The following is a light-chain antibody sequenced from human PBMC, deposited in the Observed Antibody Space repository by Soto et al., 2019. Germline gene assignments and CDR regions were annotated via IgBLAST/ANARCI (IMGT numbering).Light chain of an antibody. CDR3: CSYAGSSTFVVV. CDR2: EVS. Sequence: QSVLTQPASVSGSPVQSITTSCTGTSSDVVSYNLVSWYQQHPGQAPKLMIYEVSKRPSGVSNRFSGSKSGNTASLTISGLQAEDEADYYCCSYAGSSTFVVVFGGGTKLTVL. V-gene: IGLV2-23*02. J-gene: IGLJ2*01. CDR1: SSDVVSYNL.